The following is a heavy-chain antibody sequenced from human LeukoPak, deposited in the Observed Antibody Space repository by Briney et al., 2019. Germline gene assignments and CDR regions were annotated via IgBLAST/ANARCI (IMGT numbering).Heavy chain of an antibody. CDR2: ISGSGGST. CDR1: GLTFSNYA. Sequence: GGSLRLSCAASGLTFSNYAMSWVRQAPGRGLEWVSAISGSGGSTYYADSVKGRFTISRDNSKNTLYLQMNSLRAEDTAVYYCAKDYGITMVRGVLYYFDYWGQGTLVTVSS. D-gene: IGHD3-10*01. J-gene: IGHJ4*02. CDR3: AKDYGITMVRGVLYYFDY. V-gene: IGHV3-23*01.